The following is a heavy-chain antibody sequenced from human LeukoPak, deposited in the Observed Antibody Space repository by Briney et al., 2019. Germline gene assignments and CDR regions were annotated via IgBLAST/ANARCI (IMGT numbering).Heavy chain of an antibody. CDR2: ITGRGAGT. Sequence: GGSLRLSCAASGFTFSNYAMTWVRQTPGKGLGWVSTITGRGAGTFYADSVQGRFTISRDNSKNTLYLQMDSLRAEDTAVYYCAKAGRYCSSTSCYTFDYWGQGTLVTVSS. CDR3: AKAGRYCSSTSCYTFDY. CDR1: GFTFSNYA. D-gene: IGHD2-2*02. J-gene: IGHJ4*02. V-gene: IGHV3-23*01.